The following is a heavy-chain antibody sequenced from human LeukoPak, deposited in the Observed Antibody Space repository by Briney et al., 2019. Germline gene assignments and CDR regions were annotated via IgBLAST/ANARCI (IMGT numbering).Heavy chain of an antibody. V-gene: IGHV4-34*01. CDR3: ARIPPPRSCSGGSCYSGGSY. Sequence: SETLSLTYAVYGGSFSGYYWSWIRQPPGKGLEWIGEINHSGSTNYNPSLKSRVTISVDTSKNQFSLKLSSVTAADTAVYYCARIPPPRSCSGGSCYSGGSYWGQGTLVTVSS. CDR1: GGSFSGYY. CDR2: INHSGST. D-gene: IGHD2-15*01. J-gene: IGHJ4*02.